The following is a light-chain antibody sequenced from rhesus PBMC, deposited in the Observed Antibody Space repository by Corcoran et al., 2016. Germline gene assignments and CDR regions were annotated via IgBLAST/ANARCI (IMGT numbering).Light chain of an antibody. CDR3: QHYYTTPWT. CDR2: EAS. Sequence: DIQMTQSPSSLSASVGDRVTITCRASQGITNDLAWYQQKPGETPKLLIYEASSLQSGIPSRFSGSGSGTDFTLTISSLQSEDFATYYCQHYYTTPWTFGQRTKVEIK. J-gene: IGKJ1*01. CDR1: QGITND. V-gene: IGKV1-25*01.